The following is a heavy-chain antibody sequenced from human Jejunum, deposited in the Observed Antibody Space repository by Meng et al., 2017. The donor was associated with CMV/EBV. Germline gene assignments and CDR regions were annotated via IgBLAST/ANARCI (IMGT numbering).Heavy chain of an antibody. Sequence: TFDDYAMHGVRQAPGKGLEWVSGISWNSGAIGYADSMKGRFTISRDNAKNSLYLQLNSLRSEDTAFYYCAKSTRGYYDSTGYFESWGQGTLVTVSS. D-gene: IGHD3-22*01. V-gene: IGHV3-9*01. CDR1: TFDDYA. J-gene: IGHJ4*02. CDR2: ISWNSGAI. CDR3: AKSTRGYYDSTGYFES.